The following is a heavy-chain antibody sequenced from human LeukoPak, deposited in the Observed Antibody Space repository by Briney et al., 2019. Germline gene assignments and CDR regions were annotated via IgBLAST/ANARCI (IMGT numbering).Heavy chain of an antibody. D-gene: IGHD3-22*01. CDR2: ISWNSGSI. V-gene: IGHV3-9*01. CDR3: AKDRRYYDSSGSFDY. J-gene: IGHJ4*02. CDR1: GFTFDDYA. Sequence: GRSLRLSCAASGFTFDDYAMHWVRQVPGKGLEWVSGISWNSGSIGYGDSVKGRFIISRDNPKNSLYLQMNSLRAEDTALYYCAKDRRYYDSSGSFDYWGQGTLVTVSS.